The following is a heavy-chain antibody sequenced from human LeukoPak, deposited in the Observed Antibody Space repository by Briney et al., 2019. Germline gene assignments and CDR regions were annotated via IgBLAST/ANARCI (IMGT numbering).Heavy chain of an antibody. V-gene: IGHV4-30-4*08. J-gene: IGHJ4*02. D-gene: IGHD3-3*01. CDR3: ARTSGYDFWSGYYRSGY. Sequence: SQTLSLTCTVSGGSISSGDYYWSWIRQPPGKGLEWIGYIYYSGSTYYNPSLKSRVTISVDTSKNQFSLKLSSVTAADTAVYYCARTSGYDFWSGYYRSGYWGQGTLVTVSS. CDR2: IYYSGST. CDR1: GGSISSGDYY.